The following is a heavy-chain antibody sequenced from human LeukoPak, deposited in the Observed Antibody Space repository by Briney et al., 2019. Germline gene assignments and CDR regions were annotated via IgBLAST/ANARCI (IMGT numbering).Heavy chain of an antibody. D-gene: IGHD1-26*01. Sequence: SVKVSCKASGGTFSSYAISWVRQAPGQGLEWMGGIIPIFGTANYAQRFQGRVTITADESTSTAYMELSSLRSEDTAVYYCAREHGSYLYYFDYWGQGTLVTVSS. CDR3: AREHGSYLYYFDY. CDR2: IIPIFGTA. V-gene: IGHV1-69*01. CDR1: GGTFSSYA. J-gene: IGHJ4*02.